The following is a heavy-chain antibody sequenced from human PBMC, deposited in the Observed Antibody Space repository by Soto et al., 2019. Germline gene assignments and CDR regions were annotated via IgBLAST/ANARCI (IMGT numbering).Heavy chain of an antibody. D-gene: IGHD5-12*01. J-gene: IGHJ4*02. V-gene: IGHV1-18*01. CDR2: ISAYNGNT. Sequence: ASVKVSCKASGYTFTSYGISWVRQAPGQGLEWMGWISAYNGNTNYAQKLQGRVTMTTDTSTSTAYMELRSLRSDDTAVYYCARRGYSGYDYVYYFDYWGQGTLVTVSS. CDR3: ARRGYSGYDYVYYFDY. CDR1: GYTFTSYG.